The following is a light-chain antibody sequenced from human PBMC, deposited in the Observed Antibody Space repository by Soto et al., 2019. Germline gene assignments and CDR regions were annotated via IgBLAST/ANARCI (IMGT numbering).Light chain of an antibody. CDR1: HNDIGTYDY. CDR2: GVT. Sequence: QSALTQPSSVSGTPGQSITISCTGNHNDIGTYDYVSWYQQNPARAPRLLIHGVTTRPSGISGRFSASKSGLTASLTISGLQPEDEADYYCSSFTSNRIYVFGPGTKVTVL. CDR3: SSFTSNRIYV. J-gene: IGLJ1*01. V-gene: IGLV2-14*03.